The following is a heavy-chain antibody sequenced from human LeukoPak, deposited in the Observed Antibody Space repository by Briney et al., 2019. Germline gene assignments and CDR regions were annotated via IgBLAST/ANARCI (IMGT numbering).Heavy chain of an antibody. CDR3: AKVGGWLAVPAAINYMDV. Sequence: GRSLRLSCIASGFTFKTYGMHWVRQAPGKGLEWVAVMWNDGSYRYYTDSVKGRFTISRDNSKNALYLQMNSLGAEDTAVYYCAKVGGWLAVPAAINYMDVWGKGTTVIVSS. CDR1: GFTFKTYG. J-gene: IGHJ6*03. D-gene: IGHD2-2*02. CDR2: MWNDGSYR. V-gene: IGHV3-33*03.